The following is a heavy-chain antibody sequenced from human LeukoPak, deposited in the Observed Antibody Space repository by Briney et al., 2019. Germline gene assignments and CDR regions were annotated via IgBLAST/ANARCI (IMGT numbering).Heavy chain of an antibody. CDR3: AKTSWGVGSSAPDY. CDR2: INHSGST. V-gene: IGHV4-34*01. Sequence: SETLSLTCAVYGGSFSGYYWSWIRQPPGKGLEWIGEINHSGSTNYNPSLKSRVTISVDTSKNQFSLKLSSVTAADTAVYYCAKTSWGVGSSAPDYWGQGTLVTVSS. D-gene: IGHD2-2*01. J-gene: IGHJ4*02. CDR1: GGSFSGYY.